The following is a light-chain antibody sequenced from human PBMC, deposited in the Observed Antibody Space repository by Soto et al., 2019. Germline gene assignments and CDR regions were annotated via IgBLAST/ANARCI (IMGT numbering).Light chain of an antibody. J-gene: IGKJ4*01. Sequence: EIVLTQSPATLSLSPGERATLSCRASQSVSRYLVWYQQKPGQAPRLLIYDASNRATGIPARFSGSGSGTDFTLTISSLEPEDFAVYYCQQRSNWPPLTFGGGTKVDIK. CDR3: QQRSNWPPLT. V-gene: IGKV3-11*01. CDR2: DAS. CDR1: QSVSRY.